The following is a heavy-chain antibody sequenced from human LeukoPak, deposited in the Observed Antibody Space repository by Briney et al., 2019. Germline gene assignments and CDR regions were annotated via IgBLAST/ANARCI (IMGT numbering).Heavy chain of an antibody. V-gene: IGHV4-34*01. CDR3: ARRRARSKGFDAFDI. Sequence: SETLSLTCAVYGGSFSGYYWSWIRQPPGKGLEWIGEINHSGSTNYNPSLKSRVTISVDTSKNQFSLKLSSVTAADTAVYYCARRRARSKGFDAFDIWGQGTMVTVSS. CDR1: GGSFSGYY. CDR2: INHSGST. J-gene: IGHJ3*02.